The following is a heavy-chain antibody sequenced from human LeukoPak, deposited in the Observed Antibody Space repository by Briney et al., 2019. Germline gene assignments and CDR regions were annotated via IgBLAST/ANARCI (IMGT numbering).Heavy chain of an antibody. CDR3: AREPAAAGGFDY. CDR1: GFTFSSYS. V-gene: IGHV3-21*01. CDR2: ISSSSSYI. D-gene: IGHD6-13*01. Sequence: GGSLRLSCAASGFTFSSYSMNWVRQAPGKVLEWVSSISSSSSYIYYADSVKGRFTISRDNAKNSLYLQMNSLRAEDTAVYYCAREPAAAGGFDYWGQGTLVTVSS. J-gene: IGHJ4*02.